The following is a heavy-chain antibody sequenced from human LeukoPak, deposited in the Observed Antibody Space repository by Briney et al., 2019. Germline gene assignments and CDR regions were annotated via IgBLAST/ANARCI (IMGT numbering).Heavy chain of an antibody. CDR1: GGSISSGGYY. CDR2: IYYSGST. D-gene: IGHD5-24*01. CDR3: ARVKGYNRAFDI. J-gene: IGHJ3*02. V-gene: IGHV4-31*03. Sequence: SETLSLTCTVSGGSISSGGYYWSWIRQHPGKGLEWIGYIYYSGSTYYNPSLKSRVTISVDTSKNQFSLKLSSVTAPDTAVYYCARVKGYNRAFDIWGQGTMVTVSS.